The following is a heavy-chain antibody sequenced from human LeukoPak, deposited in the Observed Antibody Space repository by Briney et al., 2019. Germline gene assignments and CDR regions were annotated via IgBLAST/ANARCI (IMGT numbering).Heavy chain of an antibody. CDR1: DYTFTRYG. Sequence: ASVKVSCKASDYTFTRYGISWVRQAPGQGLEWMGWISGSNGNTNYAQKTQDRVTFTTDTSTSTAYMELRSLRFDDTATYYCATVKALAGGYDGPTPFDYWGQGTLVTVSS. V-gene: IGHV1-18*01. CDR2: ISGSNGNT. D-gene: IGHD5-12*01. CDR3: ATVKALAGGYDGPTPFDY. J-gene: IGHJ4*02.